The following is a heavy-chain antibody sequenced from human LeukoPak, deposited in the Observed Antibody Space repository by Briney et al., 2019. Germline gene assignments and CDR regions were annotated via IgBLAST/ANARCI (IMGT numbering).Heavy chain of an antibody. J-gene: IGHJ5*02. CDR2: MNPNSGNT. Sequence: ASVKVSCKASGGTFSSYDINWVRQATGQGLEWMGWMNPNSGNTGYAQKFQGRVTITRNTSISTAYMELSSLRSEDTAVYYCARSATSSGYYRRFDPWGQGTLVTVSS. CDR1: GGTFSSYD. D-gene: IGHD3-22*01. V-gene: IGHV1-8*03. CDR3: ARSATSSGYYRRFDP.